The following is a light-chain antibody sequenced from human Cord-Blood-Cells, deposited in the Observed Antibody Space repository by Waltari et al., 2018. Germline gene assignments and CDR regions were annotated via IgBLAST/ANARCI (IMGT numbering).Light chain of an antibody. CDR3: QQYNNWWT. J-gene: IGKJ1*01. CDR1: QSVSSN. Sequence: IVTTQSPATLTVSPGERAPLCCRASQSVSSNLAWYQQKPGPAPRLLIYGASTRATGIPARCSGSGSGTEFTLTISSLQSEDFAVYCCQQYNNWWTFGQGTKVEIK. CDR2: GAS. V-gene: IGKV3-15*01.